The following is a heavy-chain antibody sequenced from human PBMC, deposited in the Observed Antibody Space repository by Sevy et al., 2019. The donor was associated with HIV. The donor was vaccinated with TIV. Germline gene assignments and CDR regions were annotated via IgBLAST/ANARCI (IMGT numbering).Heavy chain of an antibody. CDR2: ISAYNGNK. Sequence: ASVKVSCKASGYTFTSYGISWVRQAPGQGLEWMGWISAYNGNKNYAQKLQGRVTMTTDTSTSTAYMELRSLGSDDTAVYYCARDWGVGYYDSSGYYYVYWGQGTLVTVSS. CDR3: ARDWGVGYYDSSGYYYVY. V-gene: IGHV1-18*01. CDR1: GYTFTSYG. J-gene: IGHJ4*02. D-gene: IGHD3-22*01.